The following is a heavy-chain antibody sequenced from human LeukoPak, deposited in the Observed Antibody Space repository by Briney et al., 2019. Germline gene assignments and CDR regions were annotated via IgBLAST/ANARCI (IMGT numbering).Heavy chain of an antibody. CDR2: INHSGST. CDR1: GGSFSGYY. J-gene: IGHJ3*02. CDR3: ARDRPLYYYGSGSYPDAFDI. Sequence: SETLSLTCAVYGGSFSGYYWSWIRQPPGKGLEWIGEINHSGSTNYNPSLKSRVTISVDTSKNQFSLKLSSVTAADTAVYYCARDRPLYYYGSGSYPDAFDIWGQGTMVTVSP. D-gene: IGHD3-10*01. V-gene: IGHV4-34*01.